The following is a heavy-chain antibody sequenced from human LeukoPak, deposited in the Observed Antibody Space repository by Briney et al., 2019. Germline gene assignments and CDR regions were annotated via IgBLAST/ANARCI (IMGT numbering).Heavy chain of an antibody. Sequence: GGSLRLSCTASGFSLSSYGMHWVRQAPGKGLEWVAVMWYGESGTRYADSVKDRFTISRDNSKNTLYLQMNSLRAEDTAVYYCARSRDGYHHGLLWGQGTLVTVSS. CDR1: GFSLSSYG. CDR3: ARSRDGYHHGLL. V-gene: IGHV3-33*01. J-gene: IGHJ4*02. CDR2: MWYGESGT. D-gene: IGHD5-24*01.